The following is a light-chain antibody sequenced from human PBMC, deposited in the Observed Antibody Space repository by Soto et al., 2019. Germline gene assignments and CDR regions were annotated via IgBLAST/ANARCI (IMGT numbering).Light chain of an antibody. J-gene: IGKJ4*01. CDR3: QQYASSPPLT. Sequence: EIVLTQSPGTLSLSPGETATLSCRATQTIGRNYLAWYQQKPGQAPRLLIFGTSTRATGIPDRFSGSGAGTDFTLSISRLEPEDFAVYYGQQYASSPPLTFGGGTKVDIK. CDR1: QTIGRNY. V-gene: IGKV3-20*01. CDR2: GTS.